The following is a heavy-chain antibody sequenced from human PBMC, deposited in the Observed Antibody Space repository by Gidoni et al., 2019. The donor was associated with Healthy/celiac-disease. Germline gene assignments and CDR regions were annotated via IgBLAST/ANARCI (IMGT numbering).Heavy chain of an antibody. Sequence: EVQLLESGGGLVQPGGSLRLSCAASGFTFSSYAISWVRQAPGKGLEWVSAISGSGGSTSYADSVKGRFTIYRDNSKNTLYLQMNSLIAEDTAVYYCAKDESGIAARPGDFDYWGQGTLVTVSS. CDR2: ISGSGGST. CDR3: AKDESGIAARPGDFDY. J-gene: IGHJ4*02. V-gene: IGHV3-23*01. D-gene: IGHD6-6*01. CDR1: GFTFSSYA.